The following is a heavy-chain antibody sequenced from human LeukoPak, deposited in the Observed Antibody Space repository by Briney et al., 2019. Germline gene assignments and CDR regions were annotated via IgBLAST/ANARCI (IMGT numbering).Heavy chain of an antibody. D-gene: IGHD5-18*01. CDR1: GGSISGYY. Sequence: PSETLSLTCTVSGGSISGYYWSWIRQPPGKGLEWIGYIYYSGSTNYNPSLKSRVTISVDTSKNQFSLKLSSVTAADTAVYYCARGRGYSYGYTYYYYGMDVWGQGTTVTVSS. J-gene: IGHJ6*02. CDR3: ARGRGYSYGYTYYYYGMDV. CDR2: IYYSGST. V-gene: IGHV4-59*08.